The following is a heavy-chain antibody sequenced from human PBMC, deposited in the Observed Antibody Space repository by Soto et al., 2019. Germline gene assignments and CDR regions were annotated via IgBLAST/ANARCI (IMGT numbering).Heavy chain of an antibody. D-gene: IGHD3-22*01. J-gene: IGHJ4*02. CDR2: IDPSDSYT. CDR3: ARHSRIAVAGSYYYDSSGYYGTDY. CDR1: GYSFTSYW. Sequence: GESLKISFKGSGYSFTSYWISWVRQMPGKGLEWMGRIDPSDSYTNYSPSFQGHVTISADKSISTAYLQWSSLKASDTAMYYCARHSRIAVAGSYYYDSSGYYGTDYWGQGTLVTVSS. V-gene: IGHV5-10-1*01.